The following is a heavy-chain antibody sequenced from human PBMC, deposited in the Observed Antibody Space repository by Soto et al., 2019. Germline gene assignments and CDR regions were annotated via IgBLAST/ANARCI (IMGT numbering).Heavy chain of an antibody. CDR2: ISAYNGNT. V-gene: IGHV1-18*01. J-gene: IGHJ3*02. D-gene: IGHD6-6*01. CDR1: GYTFTSYG. CDR3: ARASGEVGEWGEQLYDAFDI. Sequence: ASVKVSCKTSGYTFTSYGISWVRQAPGQGLEWMGWISAYNGNTNYAQKLQGRVTMTTDTSTSTVYMELSSLRSEDTAVYYCARASGEVGEWGEQLYDAFDIWGQGTMVTVSS.